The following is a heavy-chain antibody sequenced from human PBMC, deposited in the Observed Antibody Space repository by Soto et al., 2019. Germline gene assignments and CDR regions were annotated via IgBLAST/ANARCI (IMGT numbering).Heavy chain of an antibody. J-gene: IGHJ6*03. CDR1: SGSISSSNW. D-gene: IGHD4-4*01. V-gene: IGHV4-4*02. CDR3: ARDAKTTVTGYYYYYMDV. CDR2: IYHSGST. Sequence: PSETLSLTCAVSSGSISSSNWWSWVRQPPGKGLEWIGEIYHSGSTNYNPPLKSRVTISVDKSKNQFSLKLSSVTAADTAVYYCARDAKTTVTGYYYYYMDVWGKGTTVTVSS.